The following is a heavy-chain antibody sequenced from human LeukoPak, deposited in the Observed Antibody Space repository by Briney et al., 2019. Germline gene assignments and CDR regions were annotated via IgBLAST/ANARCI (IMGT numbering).Heavy chain of an antibody. Sequence: ASVKVSCKASGYTLISYYIHWVRQAPEQGLEWMGIINPSGGSTSYAQKFQGRVTMTRDMSTSTVYMELSSLRSEDTAVYYCARDSYYYGSGSHGYFDYWGQGTLVTVSS. J-gene: IGHJ4*02. D-gene: IGHD3-10*01. CDR1: GYTLISYY. CDR3: ARDSYYYGSGSHGYFDY. V-gene: IGHV1-46*01. CDR2: INPSGGST.